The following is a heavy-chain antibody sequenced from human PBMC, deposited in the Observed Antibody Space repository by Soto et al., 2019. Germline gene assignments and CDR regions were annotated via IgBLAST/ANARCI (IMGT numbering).Heavy chain of an antibody. CDR3: ARHHGPTTAENWFDP. J-gene: IGHJ5*02. CDR2: ISTYSGDT. Sequence: QVHLVQSGVEVKTPGASVKVSCQASGYTLFTYDISWVRQAPGHGLEWMGWISTYSGDTKYAQKFHGRVTMTTDTSTTTAYLELMSLRADDTAVYYCARHHGPTTAENWFDPWGQGTLVTVSS. D-gene: IGHD5-12*01. CDR1: GYTLFTYD. V-gene: IGHV1-18*01.